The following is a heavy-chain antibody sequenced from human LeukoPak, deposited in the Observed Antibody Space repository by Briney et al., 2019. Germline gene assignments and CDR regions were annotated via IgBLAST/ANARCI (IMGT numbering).Heavy chain of an antibody. J-gene: IGHJ2*01. CDR1: GFTCSSSG. D-gene: IGHD6-13*01. CDR3: ARVSSSWYQDWYFDL. Sequence: GGSLRLSCAASGFTCSSSGMHWVRQAPGKGLEWVAVISYDGSNKYYADSVKGRFTISRDNSKNTLYLQMNSLRAEDTAVYYCARVSSSWYQDWYFDLWGRGTLVTVSS. CDR2: ISYDGSNK. V-gene: IGHV3-30*03.